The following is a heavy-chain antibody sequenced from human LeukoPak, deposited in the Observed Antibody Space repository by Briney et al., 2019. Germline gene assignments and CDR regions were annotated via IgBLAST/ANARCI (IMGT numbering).Heavy chain of an antibody. CDR3: ARGRPGVMVTDFDY. J-gene: IGHJ4*02. Sequence: SQTPSLTCTVSGGSTSSSSNYWTWIRQPPGKGLEWIGRIYTSGSTNYIPSLKSRVTISVDKSKIQFSLKLSSVTAADTAVYYCARGRPGVMVTDFDYWGQGTLVTVSS. D-gene: IGHD5-18*01. V-gene: IGHV4-61*02. CDR1: GGSTSSSSNY. CDR2: IYTSGST.